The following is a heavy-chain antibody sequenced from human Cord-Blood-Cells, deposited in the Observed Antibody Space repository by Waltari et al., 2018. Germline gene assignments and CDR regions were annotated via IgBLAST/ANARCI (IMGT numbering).Heavy chain of an antibody. J-gene: IGHJ5*02. Sequence: QAQLVQSGAEAKKPGASVKVSCKASGYTFTSYDINWVRQATGQGLEWMGWMNPNSGNPGYAQKFQARVTMTRNSSICTAYMELSSLISEDTAVYYCAGGITGTNWFDPWRQGTLVTVSS. D-gene: IGHD1-7*01. CDR1: GYTFTSYD. CDR2: MNPNSGNP. V-gene: IGHV1-8*01. CDR3: AGGITGTNWFDP.